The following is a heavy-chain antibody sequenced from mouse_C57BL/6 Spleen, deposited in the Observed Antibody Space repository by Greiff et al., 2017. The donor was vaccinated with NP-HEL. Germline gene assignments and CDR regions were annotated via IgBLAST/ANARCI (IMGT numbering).Heavy chain of an antibody. Sequence: VQLQQPGAELVRPGSSVKLSCKASGYTFTSYWMHWVKQRPIQGLEWIGNIDPSDSETHYNQKFKDKATLTVDKSSSTAYMQLSSLTSEDSAVYYCARIYSNYVYYAMDYWGQGTSVTVSS. V-gene: IGHV1-52*01. CDR3: ARIYSNYVYYAMDY. CDR1: GYTFTSYW. J-gene: IGHJ4*01. CDR2: IDPSDSET. D-gene: IGHD2-5*01.